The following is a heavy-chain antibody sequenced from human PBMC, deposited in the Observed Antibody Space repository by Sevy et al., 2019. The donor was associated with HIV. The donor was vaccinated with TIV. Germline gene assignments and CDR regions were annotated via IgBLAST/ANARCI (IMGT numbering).Heavy chain of an antibody. CDR3: ARDRGIQMSPDKYYYYGMDV. V-gene: IGHV3-33*01. Sequence: GGSLRLSCAASGFTFSSYGMHWVRQAPGKGLEWVAVIWYDGSNKYYADSVKGRFTISRDNSKNTLYLQMNSLRAEDTAVYYCARDRGIQMSPDKYYYYGMDVWGQGTTVTVSS. J-gene: IGHJ6*02. D-gene: IGHD5-18*01. CDR1: GFTFSSYG. CDR2: IWYDGSNK.